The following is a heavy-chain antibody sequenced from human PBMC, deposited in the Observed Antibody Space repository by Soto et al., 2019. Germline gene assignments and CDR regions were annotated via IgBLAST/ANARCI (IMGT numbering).Heavy chain of an antibody. CDR2: ILSNDGK. Sequence: QVTLKEAGPVLVKPTETLTLTCTVSGFSLSNPRMGVAWIRQPPGKALEWLAHILSNDGKSYNTSLNSRLTISNDPSKSQVVLTMTNMAPVDTATYYCALIQLPASYFYYMDVWGKGTTVTVSS. J-gene: IGHJ6*03. V-gene: IGHV2-26*01. CDR3: ALIQLPASYFYYMDV. D-gene: IGHD2-2*01. CDR1: GFSLSNPRMG.